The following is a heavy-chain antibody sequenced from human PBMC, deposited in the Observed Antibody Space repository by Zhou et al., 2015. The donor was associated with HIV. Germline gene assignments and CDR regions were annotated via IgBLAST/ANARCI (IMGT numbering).Heavy chain of an antibody. CDR1: GGTYGSYS. CDR3: AGHFLSDTRIRSRPWT. Sequence: QAQLVQSGAEVKKPGSSVKVSCKSSGGTYGSYSISWVRQAPGEGLEWMGRIIPILGITDYAQKFQGRVTITADKSTGTAYMELSSLRSDDTAVYYCAGHFLSDTRIRSRPWTWAQGTLVTVSS. D-gene: IGHD1-1*01. J-gene: IGHJ4*02. CDR2: IIPILGIT. V-gene: IGHV1-69*02.